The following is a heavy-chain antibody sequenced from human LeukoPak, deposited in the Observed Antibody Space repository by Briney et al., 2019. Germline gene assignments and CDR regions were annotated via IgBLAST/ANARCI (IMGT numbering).Heavy chain of an antibody. V-gene: IGHV4-39*01. Sequence: GSLRLSCAASGFTFSSYAMSWVRQAPGKGLEWIGSIYYSGSTYYNPSLKSRVTISVDTSKNQFSLKLSSVTAADTAVYYCARLTAFWAGGYWGQGTLVTVSS. CDR1: GFTFSSYA. J-gene: IGHJ4*02. D-gene: IGHD2/OR15-2a*01. CDR2: IYYSGST. CDR3: ARLTAFWAGGY.